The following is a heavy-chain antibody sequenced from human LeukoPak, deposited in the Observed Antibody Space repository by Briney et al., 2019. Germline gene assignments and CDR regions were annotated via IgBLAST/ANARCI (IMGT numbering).Heavy chain of an antibody. V-gene: IGHV1-46*01. CDR2: INPSGGST. CDR3: AREIGLDSSGYSRDY. Sequence: ASVKVSCKASGYTFTSYYMHWVRQAPGQGLEWMGIINPSGGSTSYAQKFQGRVTMTRDTSTNTVYMELSSLRSEDTAVYYCAREIGLDSSGYSRDYWGQGTLVTVSS. J-gene: IGHJ4*02. D-gene: IGHD3-22*01. CDR1: GYTFTSYY.